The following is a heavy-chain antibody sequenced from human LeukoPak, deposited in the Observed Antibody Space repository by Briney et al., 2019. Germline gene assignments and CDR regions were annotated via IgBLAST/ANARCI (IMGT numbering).Heavy chain of an antibody. CDR3: ARDLAAAGTWFDP. J-gene: IGHJ5*02. CDR2: IWYDTSNK. CDR1: GFTFSSYG. D-gene: IGHD6-13*01. V-gene: IGHV3-33*01. Sequence: PGGSLRLSCAASGFTFSSYGMHWVRQAPGKGLEWVAVIWYDTSNKYYADSVKGRFTISRDNSKNTLYLQMNSLRAEDTAVYYCARDLAAAGTWFDPRGQGTLVTVSS.